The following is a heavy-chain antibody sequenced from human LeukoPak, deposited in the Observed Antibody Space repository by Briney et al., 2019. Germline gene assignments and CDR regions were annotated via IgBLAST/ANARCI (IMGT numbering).Heavy chain of an antibody. CDR1: GFTVSSSY. Sequence: GGSLRLSCAASGFTVSSSYMSWVRQAPGKGLEWVANIKQDGSEKYYVGSVKGRFTISRDNARNSLFLQMDSLRAEDTVVYYCATDNRGGFHFFDNWGQGTLVTVSS. CDR2: IKQDGSEK. J-gene: IGHJ4*02. CDR3: ATDNRGGFHFFDN. D-gene: IGHD4-23*01. V-gene: IGHV3-7*05.